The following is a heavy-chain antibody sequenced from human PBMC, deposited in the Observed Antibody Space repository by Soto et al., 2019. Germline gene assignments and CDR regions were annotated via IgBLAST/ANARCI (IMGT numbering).Heavy chain of an antibody. Sequence: GGSLILSCAASGFTFSSYGMHWVRQAPGKGLEWVAVISYDGSNKYYADSVKGRFTISRDNSKNTLYLQMNSLRAEDTAVYYCAKSPQDIVLVPAANDYPWGQGTLVTVSS. V-gene: IGHV3-30*18. D-gene: IGHD2-2*01. CDR2: ISYDGSNK. CDR3: AKSPQDIVLVPAANDYP. J-gene: IGHJ5*02. CDR1: GFTFSSYG.